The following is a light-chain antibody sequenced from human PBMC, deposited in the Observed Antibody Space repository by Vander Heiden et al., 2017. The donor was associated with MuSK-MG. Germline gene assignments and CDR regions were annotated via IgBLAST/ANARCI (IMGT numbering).Light chain of an antibody. CDR2: DAS. CDR3: QQRSNWHP. CDR1: QSVSSY. Sequence: EIVLTQSPATLSLSPGERATLSCRASQSVSSYLAWYQQKPGQAPRLLIYDASNRATGIPARFSGSGSGTDFTLTISSLEPEDFAVYYWQQRSNWHPFGGGTKVEIK. J-gene: IGKJ4*01. V-gene: IGKV3-11*01.